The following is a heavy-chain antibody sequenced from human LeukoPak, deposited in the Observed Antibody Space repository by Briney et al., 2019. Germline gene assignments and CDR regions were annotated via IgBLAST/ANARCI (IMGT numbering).Heavy chain of an antibody. CDR2: MNPNSGNT. J-gene: IGHJ4*02. Sequence: ASVKVSCKASGYTFTSYDINWVRQAPGQGLEWMGWMNPNSGNTGYAQKFQGRVTMTRDTSISTAYMELSSLRSEDTPVYYCARVSKVLSYYYGSGSYSDFGYWGQGTQVTVSS. D-gene: IGHD3-10*01. CDR1: GYTFTSYD. CDR3: ARVSKVLSYYYGSGSYSDFGY. V-gene: IGHV1-8*01.